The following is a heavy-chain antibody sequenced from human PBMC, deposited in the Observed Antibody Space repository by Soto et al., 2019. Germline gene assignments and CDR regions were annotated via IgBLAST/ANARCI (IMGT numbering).Heavy chain of an antibody. CDR1: GFSLSTSGVG. V-gene: IGHV2-5*02. Sequence: QITLKESGPTLVKPTQTLTLTCTFSGFSLSTSGVGVGWIRQPPGKALEWLALIYWDDDKRYSPSLKSRLTITKDTSKNQVFLTMTNMDPVDTATYYCAHSRDSGGLFDYWGQGTLVTVSS. D-gene: IGHD4-17*01. CDR2: IYWDDDK. CDR3: AHSRDSGGLFDY. J-gene: IGHJ4*02.